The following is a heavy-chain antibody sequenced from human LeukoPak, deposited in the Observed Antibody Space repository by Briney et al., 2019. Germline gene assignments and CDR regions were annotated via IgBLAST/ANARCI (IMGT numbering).Heavy chain of an antibody. J-gene: IGHJ4*02. D-gene: IGHD3-22*01. Sequence: ASVKVSCKASGGTFSSYAISWVRQAPGQGLEWMGRIIPILGIANYAQKFQGRVTITADKSTSTAYMELSSLRSEDTAVYYCARDSTYYYDSSGYCEYYFDYWGQGTLVTVSS. V-gene: IGHV1-69*04. CDR1: GGTFSSYA. CDR2: IIPILGIA. CDR3: ARDSTYYYDSSGYCEYYFDY.